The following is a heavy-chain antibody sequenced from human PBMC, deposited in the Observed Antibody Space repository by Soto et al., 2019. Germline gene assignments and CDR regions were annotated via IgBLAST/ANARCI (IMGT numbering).Heavy chain of an antibody. D-gene: IGHD1-26*01. CDR1: GFIVSNSY. Sequence: GGSLRLSCAASGFIVSNSYMSWVRQAPGKGPEWVSILYSGGTTYYADSVKGRFTFSRDNAANTVFLQMNNLRVEDTAVYYCVRDRGGSYWLDPWGQGTLVTVSS. V-gene: IGHV3-53*01. CDR3: VRDRGGSYWLDP. CDR2: LYSGGTT. J-gene: IGHJ5*02.